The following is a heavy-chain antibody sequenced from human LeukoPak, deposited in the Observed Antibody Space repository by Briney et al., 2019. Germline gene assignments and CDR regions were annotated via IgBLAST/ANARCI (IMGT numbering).Heavy chain of an antibody. CDR3: ARASAYSSSSGVNY. V-gene: IGHV3-30-3*01. J-gene: IGHJ4*02. Sequence: PGGSLRLSCAASGFTFSSYAMHWVRQAPGKGLEWVAVISYDGSNKYYADFVKGRFTISRDNSKNTLYLQMNSLRAEDTAVYYCARASAYSSSSGVNYWGQGTLVTVSS. D-gene: IGHD6-6*01. CDR2: ISYDGSNK. CDR1: GFTFSSYA.